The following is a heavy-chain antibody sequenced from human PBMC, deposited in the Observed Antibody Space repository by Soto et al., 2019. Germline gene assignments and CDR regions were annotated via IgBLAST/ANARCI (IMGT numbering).Heavy chain of an antibody. Sequence: EVQLLQSGGGLEQPGGSLRLSCAASGFTFSSYAMTWVRQAPGKGLEWVSTISGSGDSTYYADSVKGRFTISRDKSKNTLYLQMNSLRVEDTAVYYCAKGAWVLLDYWGQGTLVTVSS. CDR3: AKGAWVLLDY. J-gene: IGHJ4*02. CDR1: GFTFSSYA. D-gene: IGHD2-8*01. CDR2: ISGSGDST. V-gene: IGHV3-23*01.